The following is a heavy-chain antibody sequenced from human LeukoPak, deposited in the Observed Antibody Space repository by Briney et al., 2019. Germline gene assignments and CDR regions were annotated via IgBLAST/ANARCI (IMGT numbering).Heavy chain of an antibody. D-gene: IGHD3-16*02. CDR2: IIPIFGTA. Sequence: SVTVSCTASGGTFSSYAISWVRQAPGQGLEWMGGIIPIFGTANYAQKFQGRVTITADESTSTAYMELRSLRSDDTAVYYCARDPGPMITFGGVIVIPYFDYWGQGTLVTVSS. V-gene: IGHV1-69*13. J-gene: IGHJ4*02. CDR3: ARDPGPMITFGGVIVIPYFDY. CDR1: GGTFSSYA.